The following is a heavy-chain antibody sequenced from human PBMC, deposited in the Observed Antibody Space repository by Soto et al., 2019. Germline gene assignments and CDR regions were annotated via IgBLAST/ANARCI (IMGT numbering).Heavy chain of an antibody. J-gene: IGHJ4*02. CDR2: TYYRSKWYN. CDR1: GDRVSSNSAA. V-gene: IGHV6-1*01. D-gene: IGHD3-3*01. CDR3: ARAVIFGVADPYGFDY. Sequence: SQTLSLTCAISGDRVSSNSAAWNWIRQSPSRGLEWLGRTYYRSKWYNDYAVSVKSRITINPDTSKNQFSLQLNSVTPEDTAVYYCARAVIFGVADPYGFDYWGQGTRVTVSS.